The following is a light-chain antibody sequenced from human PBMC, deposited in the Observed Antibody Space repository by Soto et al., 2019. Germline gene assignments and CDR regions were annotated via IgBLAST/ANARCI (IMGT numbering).Light chain of an antibody. CDR3: NSYAGSNTLYV. V-gene: IGLV2-8*01. CDR2: EVS. J-gene: IGLJ1*01. Sequence: QSALTQPPSASGSPGQSVTISCTGTSSDVGGYNYVSWYQQHPGKAPKLMIYEVSKRPSGVPDRFSGSKSGNTASLTVSGLQSEDEADYDCNSYAGSNTLYVFGTGTKVTVL. CDR1: SSDVGGYNY.